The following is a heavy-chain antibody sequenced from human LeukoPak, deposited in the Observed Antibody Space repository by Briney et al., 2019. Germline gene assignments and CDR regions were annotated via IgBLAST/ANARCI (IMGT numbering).Heavy chain of an antibody. CDR1: GFTFSDHY. Sequence: GGSLRLSCAASGFTFSDHYMSWIRQAPGKGLEWVSYISSSGSTIYYADSVKGRFTISRDNAKNSLYLQMNSLRAEDTAVYYCGRVIVVVAGFDPWGQGTLVTVSS. J-gene: IGHJ5*02. D-gene: IGHD2-15*01. CDR2: ISSSGSTI. CDR3: GRVIVVVAGFDP. V-gene: IGHV3-11*01.